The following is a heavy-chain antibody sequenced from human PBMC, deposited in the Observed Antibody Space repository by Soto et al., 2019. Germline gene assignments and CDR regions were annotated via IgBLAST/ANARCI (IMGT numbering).Heavy chain of an antibody. V-gene: IGHV3-23*01. CDR1: GFTFSSYA. Sequence: GGSLRLSCAASGFTFSSYAMSWVRQAPGKGLEWVSAISGSGGSTYYADSVKGRFTISRDNSKNTLYLQMNSLRAEDTAVYYCAKDPCSGGSCYNWFDPWGQGTLVTVSS. CDR3: AKDPCSGGSCYNWFDP. CDR2: ISGSGGST. D-gene: IGHD2-15*01. J-gene: IGHJ5*02.